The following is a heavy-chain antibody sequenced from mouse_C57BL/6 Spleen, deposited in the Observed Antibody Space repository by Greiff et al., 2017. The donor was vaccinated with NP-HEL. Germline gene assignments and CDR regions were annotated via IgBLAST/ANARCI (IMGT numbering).Heavy chain of an antibody. J-gene: IGHJ4*01. CDR3: ARDGITTVAMDY. D-gene: IGHD1-1*01. CDR1: GFTFSDYG. CDR2: ISSGSSTI. V-gene: IGHV5-17*01. Sequence: EVMLVESGGGLVKPGGSLKLSCAASGFTFSDYGMHWVRQAPEKGLEWVAYISSGSSTIYYADTVKGRFTISRDNAKNTLFLQMTSLRSEDTAMYYCARDGITTVAMDYWGQGTSVTVSS.